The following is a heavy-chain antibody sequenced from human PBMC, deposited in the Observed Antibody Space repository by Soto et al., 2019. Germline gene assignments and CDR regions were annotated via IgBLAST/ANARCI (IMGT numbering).Heavy chain of an antibody. D-gene: IGHD2-2*01. CDR1: GGSISSYY. J-gene: IGHJ5*02. Sequence: SETLSLTCTVSGGSISSYYWSWIRQPPGKGLEWIGYIYYSGSTNYNPSLKSRVTISVDTSKNQFSLKLSSVTAADTAVYYCARYRYANGDNRDWLNLWAQGPLVPVSP. V-gene: IGHV4-59*01. CDR3: ARYRYANGDNRDWLNL. CDR2: IYYSGST.